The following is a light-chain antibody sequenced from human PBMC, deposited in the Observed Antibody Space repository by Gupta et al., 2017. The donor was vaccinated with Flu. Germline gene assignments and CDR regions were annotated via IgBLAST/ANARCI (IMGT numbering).Light chain of an antibody. V-gene: IGKV1-12*01. J-gene: IGKJ3*01. CDR2: STY. CDR1: QIIDGW. CDR3: QQAKAFPFT. Sequence: TCRASQIIDGWLSWYQQRPGKAPKLLVYSTYILKSGVSSRFSGGGSATHFTLTINDLRPEDFEVYYCQQAKAFPFTFGPGT.